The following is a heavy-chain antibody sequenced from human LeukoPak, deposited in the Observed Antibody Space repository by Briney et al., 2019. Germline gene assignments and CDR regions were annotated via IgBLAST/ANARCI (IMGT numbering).Heavy chain of an antibody. V-gene: IGHV4-38-2*02. CDR2: IYHSGNT. D-gene: IGHD4-17*01. CDR1: DYSINSAYY. Sequence: PSETLSLTCTVSDYSINSAYYWGWIRQPPGKGLEWIGSIYHSGNTYYNPSLESRVTISVDTSKNQFSLRLSSVTAADTAVYFCARAMRTATNHYGDYVYGMDVWGQGTTVTVSS. J-gene: IGHJ6*02. CDR3: ARAMRTATNHYGDYVYGMDV.